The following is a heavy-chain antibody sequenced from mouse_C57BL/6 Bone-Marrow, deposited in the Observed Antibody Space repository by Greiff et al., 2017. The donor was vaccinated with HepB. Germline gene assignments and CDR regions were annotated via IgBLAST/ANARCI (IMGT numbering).Heavy chain of an antibody. D-gene: IGHD3-2*02. V-gene: IGHV1-82*01. CDR1: GYAFSSSW. CDR2: IYPGDGDT. Sequence: VQLQQSGPELVKPGASVKISCKASGYAFSSSWMNWVKQRPGKGLEWIGRIYPGDGDTNYNGKFKGKATLTADKSSSTAYMQLSSLTSEDSAVYFCARAAQATPYFDYWCQGTTLTVSS. CDR3: ARAAQATPYFDY. J-gene: IGHJ2*01.